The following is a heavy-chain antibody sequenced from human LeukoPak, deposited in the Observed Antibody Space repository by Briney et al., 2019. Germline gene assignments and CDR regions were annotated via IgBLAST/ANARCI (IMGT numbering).Heavy chain of an antibody. CDR1: GGSMSSSSFC. D-gene: IGHD2-15*01. J-gene: IGHJ4*02. Sequence: KPSETLSLTCTVSGGSMSSSSFCWDWIRQAPGKGLEWIVTKWYSGGSYFNPSLKSRVTTSEDTSKNQLSLELSSVTAADTAVYYCARRYCSGGICYFFDYWGQGILVTVSS. CDR3: ARRYCSGGICYFFDY. V-gene: IGHV4-39*01. CDR2: KWYSGGS.